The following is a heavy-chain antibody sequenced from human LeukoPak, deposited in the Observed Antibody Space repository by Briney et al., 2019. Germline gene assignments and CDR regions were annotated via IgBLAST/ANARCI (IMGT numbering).Heavy chain of an antibody. V-gene: IGHV3-23*01. D-gene: IGHD2-8*02. Sequence: GGSLRLSCAASGFTFISYTMGWVRQAPGKGLEWVSTITGSGGSTSYADSVKGRFTIARDNSKNTLYLQMDSLRVEDTAVYYCARALSTGGRIDYWGQGTLVTVSS. CDR3: ARALSTGGRIDY. CDR1: GFTFISYT. CDR2: ITGSGGST. J-gene: IGHJ4*02.